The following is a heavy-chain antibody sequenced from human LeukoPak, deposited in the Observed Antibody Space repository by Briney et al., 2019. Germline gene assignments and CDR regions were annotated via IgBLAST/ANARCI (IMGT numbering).Heavy chain of an antibody. Sequence: SETLSLTCAVDGGSFSDYYWTWIRQTPEKGLEWIGEMNPSGSTNYNPSLKSRVTISVDTSKNQFSLELSSVTAADTAVYYCARGRQDVTMIVVVMTAVSYYLDVWGKGTTVTVS. J-gene: IGHJ6*03. CDR1: GGSFSDYY. CDR3: ARGRQDVTMIVVVMTAVSYYLDV. V-gene: IGHV4-34*01. CDR2: MNPSGST. D-gene: IGHD3-22*01.